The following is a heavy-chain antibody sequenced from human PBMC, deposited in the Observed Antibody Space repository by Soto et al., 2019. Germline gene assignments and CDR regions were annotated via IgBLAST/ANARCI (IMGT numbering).Heavy chain of an antibody. CDR1: GLTFTKYY. J-gene: IGHJ5*01. Sequence: ASVKVSCKTSGLTFTKYYMHWVRQAPGQGLDWVGVTNPSGRTTSYAQKFLGRVTMTGDASTATVYMELNSLRSEDTAVYYCARDLDVTTVTTSFDSWGQGTLVTVSS. V-gene: IGHV1-46*01. D-gene: IGHD4-17*01. CDR2: TNPSGRTT. CDR3: ARDLDVTTVTTSFDS.